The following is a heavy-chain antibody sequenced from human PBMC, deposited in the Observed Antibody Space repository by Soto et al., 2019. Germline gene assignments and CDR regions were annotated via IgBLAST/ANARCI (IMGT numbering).Heavy chain of an antibody. V-gene: IGHV1-46*01. CDR2: INPSGGST. CDR3: AVVVEADY. CDR1: GYTFTSYY. J-gene: IGHJ4*02. D-gene: IGHD2-15*01. Sequence: APVKVSCKAFGYTFTSYYMDWVRQAPGQGLEWMGIINPSGGSTSYAQKFQGRVTMTRDTSTSTVYMELSSLRSEDTAVYYCAVVVEADYWGQGTLVTVSS.